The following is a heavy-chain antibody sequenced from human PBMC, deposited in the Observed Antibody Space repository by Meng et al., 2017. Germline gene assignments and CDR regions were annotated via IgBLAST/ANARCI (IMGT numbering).Heavy chain of an antibody. V-gene: IGHV1-2*06. D-gene: IGHD1/OR15-1a*01. CDR1: GYTFTGYY. CDR3: AVSAQLEQPDYYYYYGMDV. J-gene: IGHJ6*02. Sequence: ASVKVSCKASGYTFTGYYMHWVRQAPGQGLEWMGRINPNSGGTNYAQKFQGRVTMTRDTSISTAYMELSRLRSDDTAVYYCAVSAQLEQPDYYYYYGMDVWGQGTTVTVSS. CDR2: INPNSGGT.